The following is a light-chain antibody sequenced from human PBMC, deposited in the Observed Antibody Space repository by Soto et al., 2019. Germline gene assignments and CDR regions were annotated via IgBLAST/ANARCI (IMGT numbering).Light chain of an antibody. CDR2: DVT. CDR3: SSYTANGTLL. V-gene: IGLV2-14*03. J-gene: IGLJ2*01. Sequence: QSALTQPASVSGSPGQSIAISCTGTSSDVGGSDFVSWYQQYPGKAPKLIIFDVTSRPSGVSNRFSGSKSDNTASLTISGLQAEDEADYYCSSYTANGTLLFGGGTKLTVL. CDR1: SSDVGGSDF.